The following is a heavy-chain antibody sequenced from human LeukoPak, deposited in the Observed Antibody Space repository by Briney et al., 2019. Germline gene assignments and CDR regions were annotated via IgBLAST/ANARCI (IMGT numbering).Heavy chain of an antibody. Sequence: SETLSLTCTVSGGSLSSSSYYWGWIRQPPGKGLEWIGSIYFSGSTYYNPSLKSRVTISKDTSKNQFSLKLSSVTAADTAVYYCARRRLRPSIIIDYWGQGTLVTVSS. V-gene: IGHV4-39*01. D-gene: IGHD4-17*01. CDR2: IYFSGST. J-gene: IGHJ4*02. CDR3: ARRRLRPSIIIDY. CDR1: GGSLSSSSYY.